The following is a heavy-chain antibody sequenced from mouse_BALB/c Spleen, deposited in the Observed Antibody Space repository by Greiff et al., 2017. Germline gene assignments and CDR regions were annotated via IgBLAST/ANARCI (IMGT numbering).Heavy chain of an antibody. Sequence: EVKLMESGPELVKPGASVKISCKASGYSFTGYFMNWVKQSHGKSLEWIGRINPYNGDTFYNQKFKGKATLTVDKSSSTAHMELLSLTSEDSAVYYCGMRGYRYDEFAYWGQGTLVTVSA. CDR2: INPYNGDT. CDR1: GYSFTGYF. D-gene: IGHD2-14*01. V-gene: IGHV1-37*01. J-gene: IGHJ3*01. CDR3: GMRGYRYDEFAY.